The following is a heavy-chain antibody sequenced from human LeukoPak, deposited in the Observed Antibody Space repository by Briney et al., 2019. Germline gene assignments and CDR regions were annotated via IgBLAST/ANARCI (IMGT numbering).Heavy chain of an antibody. CDR1: GFSFSDFA. CDR2: ITGSGETK. V-gene: IGHV3-23*01. Sequence: PGGSLRLSCVVSGFSFSDFAMSWVRRGPGKGLEWVSAITGSGETKYYADSVKGRFTMSRDNSKNTLYLQMNSLRDEDTAEYFCAKESLVVIESYFDNWGQGTLVTVSS. J-gene: IGHJ4*02. D-gene: IGHD3-22*01. CDR3: AKESLVVIESYFDN.